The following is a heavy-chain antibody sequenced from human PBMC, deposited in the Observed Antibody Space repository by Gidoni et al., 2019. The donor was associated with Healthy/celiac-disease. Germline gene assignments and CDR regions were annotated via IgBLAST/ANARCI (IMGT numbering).Heavy chain of an antibody. Sequence: QVQLVESGGGVVQPGRSPRLSCAASGFTFSSYGMHWVRQAPGKGLEWVAVIWYDGSNKYYADSVKGRFTISRDNSKNTLYLQMNSLRAEDTAVYYCARPATAMAYIDFDYWGQGTLVTVSS. J-gene: IGHJ4*02. CDR1: GFTFSSYG. D-gene: IGHD5-18*01. CDR2: IWYDGSNK. V-gene: IGHV3-33*01. CDR3: ARPATAMAYIDFDY.